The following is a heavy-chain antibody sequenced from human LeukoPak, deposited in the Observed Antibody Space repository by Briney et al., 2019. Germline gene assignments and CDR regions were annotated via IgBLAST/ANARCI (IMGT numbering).Heavy chain of an antibody. V-gene: IGHV3-13*01. J-gene: IGHJ4*02. Sequence: PGGSLRLPCAGSGFSFSSYDMLWVHQATGKGLEWVSAIGSGGDTYYAGSVKGRFTISRESAKNSFYLQMNSLSAGDTVVYFCARAVAGTDEIDSWGQGTLVTVSS. CDR1: GFSFSSYD. CDR2: IGSGGDT. D-gene: IGHD6-19*01. CDR3: ARAVAGTDEIDS.